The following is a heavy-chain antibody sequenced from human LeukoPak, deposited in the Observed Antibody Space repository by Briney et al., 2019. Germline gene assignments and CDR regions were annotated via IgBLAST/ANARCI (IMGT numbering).Heavy chain of an antibody. V-gene: IGHV3-7*04. CDR2: IKQDGSEK. CDR1: GFTFSSYW. D-gene: IGHD3-9*01. J-gene: IGHJ4*02. Sequence: PGGSLRLSCAASGFTFSSYWMSWVRQAPGKGLEWVANIKQDGSEKYYVDSVKGRFTISRDNAKNSLYLQMNSLRAEDTAVYYCARGVLRYFDTFDYWGQGTLVTVSS. CDR3: ARGVLRYFDTFDY.